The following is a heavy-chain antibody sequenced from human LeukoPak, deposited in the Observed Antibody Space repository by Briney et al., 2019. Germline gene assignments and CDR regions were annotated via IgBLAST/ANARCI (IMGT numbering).Heavy chain of an antibody. CDR2: IYSGGST. Sequence: PGGSLRLSCAASGFTFSSYVMSWVRQAPGKGLEWVSVIYSGGSTYYADSVKGRFTISRDNSKNTVYLQMNSLRAEDTAVYYSARLRGNWFDPWGQGTLVTVSS. J-gene: IGHJ5*02. V-gene: IGHV3-66*01. D-gene: IGHD4-17*01. CDR1: GFTFSSYV. CDR3: ARLRGNWFDP.